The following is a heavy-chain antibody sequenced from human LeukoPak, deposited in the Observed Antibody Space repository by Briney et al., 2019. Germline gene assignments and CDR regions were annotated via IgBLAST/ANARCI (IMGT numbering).Heavy chain of an antibody. Sequence: GGSLRLSCAASGLTFSSYAMSWVRQAPGKGLEWVSAISGSGGSTYCADSVKGRFTISRDNSKNTLYLQMNSLRAEDTAVYYCAKGPSTPILTGYPNDAFDIWGQGTMVTVSS. CDR3: AKGPSTPILTGYPNDAFDI. CDR1: GLTFSSYA. D-gene: IGHD3-9*01. CDR2: ISGSGGST. J-gene: IGHJ3*02. V-gene: IGHV3-23*01.